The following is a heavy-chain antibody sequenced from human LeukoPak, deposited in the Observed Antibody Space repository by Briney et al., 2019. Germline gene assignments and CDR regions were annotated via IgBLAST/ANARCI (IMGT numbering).Heavy chain of an antibody. V-gene: IGHV1-2*02. CDR3: VRDKDIEVVHTVPNYYYYYGMDV. CDR1: GYTFTGYY. CDR2: INPNSGGT. J-gene: IGHJ6*02. Sequence: ASVKVSCKASGYTFTGYYMHWVRQAPGQGLEWMGWINPNSGGTNYAQKFQGRVTMSRDTSTSTAYMELSRLRSDDTAVYYCVRDKDIEVVHTVPNYYYYYGMDVWGPGTTVTVSS. D-gene: IGHD2-2*01.